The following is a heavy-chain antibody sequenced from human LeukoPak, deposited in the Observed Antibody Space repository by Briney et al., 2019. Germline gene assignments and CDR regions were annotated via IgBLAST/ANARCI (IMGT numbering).Heavy chain of an antibody. CDR2: IYSDGST. CDR1: GFAVSTNY. D-gene: IGHD1-26*01. Sequence: HPGGSLRLSCAASGFAVSTNYLSWVRQAPGKGLEWVSVIYSDGSTYYTDSVKGRFTISRDNSKNTLYLQMNSLRPEDTAVYYCARDQRSESYYPWGWFDPWAREPWSPSPQ. V-gene: IGHV3-66*02. CDR3: ARDQRSESYYPWGWFDP. J-gene: IGHJ5*02.